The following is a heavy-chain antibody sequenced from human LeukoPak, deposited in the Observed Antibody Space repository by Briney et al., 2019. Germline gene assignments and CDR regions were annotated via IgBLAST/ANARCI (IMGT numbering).Heavy chain of an antibody. CDR2: IHSDGST. CDR3: ARDQRSESYYPWGWFDP. CDR1: GFAVSTNY. V-gene: IGHV3-66*02. D-gene: IGHD1-26*01. Sequence: GGSLRLSCAASGFAVSTNYLSWFRQAPGKGLEWVSVIHSDGSTYYTDSVKGRFTISRDNSKNTLYLQMNSLRPEDTAVYYCARDQRSESYYPWGWFDPWGQGTLVTVSS. J-gene: IGHJ5*02.